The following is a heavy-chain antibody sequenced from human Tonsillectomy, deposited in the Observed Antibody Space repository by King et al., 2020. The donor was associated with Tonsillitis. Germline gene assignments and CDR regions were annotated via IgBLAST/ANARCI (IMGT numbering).Heavy chain of an antibody. V-gene: IGHV1-18*04. D-gene: IGHD2-2*01. CDR1: GFTLNSYG. CDR2: ISPYNG. J-gene: IGHJ3*02. CDR3: ARGYCLSTTCYGGLRSFDI. Sequence: VQLVESGAEVKKPGASVKVSCKASGFTLNSYGIIWVRQAPGQGLEWMGWISPYNGNHVQKFQGRVTMTTDTSMSTAYMELSSLRSDDTAVYYCARGYCLSTTCYGGLRSFDIWGQGTMVTVSS.